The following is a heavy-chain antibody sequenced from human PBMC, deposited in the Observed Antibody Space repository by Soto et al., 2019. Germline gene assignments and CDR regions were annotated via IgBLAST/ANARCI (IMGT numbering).Heavy chain of an antibody. CDR1: GYGFSFG. CDR3: ATSYFGSGSYYRFDT. J-gene: IGHJ5*02. D-gene: IGHD3-10*01. CDR2: ISASDGST. V-gene: IGHV1-18*01. Sequence: VQSGGEVKKPGASVRVSCKASGYGFSFGFSWVRQAPGQGREWRGWISASDGSTNSAQKFRGRISMTTDTSTNTAYMELLRLTSDDTAVYFCATSYFGSGSYYRFDTWGQGTLVTVSS.